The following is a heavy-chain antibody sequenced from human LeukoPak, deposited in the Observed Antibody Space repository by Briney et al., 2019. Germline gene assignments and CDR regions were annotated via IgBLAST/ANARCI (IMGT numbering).Heavy chain of an antibody. CDR1: GFTVSPYG. CDR3: AGDFDY. Sequence: GGSLRLSCAASGFTVSPYGMHWVRKAPGKGLEWVTFIRFDGSNEYYTDSVKGRFTISRDNSKNTLYLQMNSLRAEDTAVYYCAGDFDYWGQGTLVTVSS. V-gene: IGHV3-30*02. CDR2: IRFDGSNE. J-gene: IGHJ4*02.